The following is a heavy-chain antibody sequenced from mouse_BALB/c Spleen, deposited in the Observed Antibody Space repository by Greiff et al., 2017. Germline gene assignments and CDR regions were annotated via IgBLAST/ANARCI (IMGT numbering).Heavy chain of an antibody. CDR2: INPSTGYT. D-gene: IGHD3-2*01. V-gene: IGHV1-4*01. CDR1: GYTFTSYT. J-gene: IGHJ4*01. Sequence: VQLQQSGAELARPGASVKMSCKASGYTFTSYTMHWVKQRPGQGLEWIGYINPSTGYTEYNQKFKDKATLTADKSSSTAYMQLSSLTSEDSAVYYCARPTARADYYAMDYWGQGTSVTVSS. CDR3: ARPTARADYYAMDY.